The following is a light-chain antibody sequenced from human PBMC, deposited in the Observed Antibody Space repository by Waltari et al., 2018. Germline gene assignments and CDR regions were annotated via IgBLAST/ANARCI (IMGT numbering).Light chain of an antibody. Sequence: DVVMTQSPLSLPITHGQPASISCRSSQSLVHSNGNTYLSWYQQKPGQPPRRLIYEVSNQDSGVPDRFSGSGAGTDFTLKISRVEAEDVGVYYCGQGTHLPFTFGPGTKLDIK. V-gene: IGKV2-30*02. CDR2: EVS. CDR3: GQGTHLPFT. CDR1: QSLVHSNGNTY. J-gene: IGKJ3*01.